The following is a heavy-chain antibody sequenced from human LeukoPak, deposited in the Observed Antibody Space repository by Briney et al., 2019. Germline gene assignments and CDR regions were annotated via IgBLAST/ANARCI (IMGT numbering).Heavy chain of an antibody. CDR1: GGSISSYY. Sequence: PSETLSLTCTVSGGSISSYYWSWIRQPPRKGLEWIGYIYTTGSTDYNPSLKSRVTISVDTSKNQFSLKLSSVTAADTAVYYCARVVHPARIDYWGQGTLVTVSS. V-gene: IGHV4-4*09. D-gene: IGHD2-2*01. CDR3: ARVVHPARIDY. CDR2: IYTTGST. J-gene: IGHJ4*02.